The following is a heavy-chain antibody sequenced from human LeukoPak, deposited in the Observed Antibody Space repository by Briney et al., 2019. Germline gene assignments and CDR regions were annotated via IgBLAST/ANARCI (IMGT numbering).Heavy chain of an antibody. CDR1: GFTFSSYG. CDR2: ISYDGSNK. V-gene: IGHV3-30*03. D-gene: IGHD3-3*01. Sequence: GGSLKLSCAASGFTFSSYGMHWVRQAPGKGLEWVAVISYDGSNKYYADSVKGRFTISRDNSKNTLYLQMNSLRAEDTAVYYCATDRGWRTSGYYLYYFEYWGQGTLVTYSS. CDR3: ATDRGWRTSGYYLYYFEY. J-gene: IGHJ4*02.